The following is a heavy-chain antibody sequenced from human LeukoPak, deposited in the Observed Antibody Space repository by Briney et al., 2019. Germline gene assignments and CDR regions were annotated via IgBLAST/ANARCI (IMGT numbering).Heavy chain of an antibody. V-gene: IGHV4-39*01. Sequence: SETLSLTCTVSGRSIINSSYFGGWIRQTRGKGLEWIGSLYYTGTTSYNPSLKSRVTITVDTSTNQIFLTLKSVTAADTATYYCARLSVVQIVRDPDYWGQGTLVTVSS. D-gene: IGHD1-26*01. CDR3: ARLSVVQIVRDPDY. CDR2: LYYTGTT. CDR1: GRSIINSSYF. J-gene: IGHJ4*02.